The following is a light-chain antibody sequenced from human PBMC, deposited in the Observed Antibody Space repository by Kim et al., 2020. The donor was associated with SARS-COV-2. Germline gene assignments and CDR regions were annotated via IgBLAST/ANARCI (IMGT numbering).Light chain of an antibody. CDR2: DVS. CDR1: SSDVGGYNY. V-gene: IGLV2-14*03. CDR3: SSYTGSTPYV. Sequence: GQSITISFNGTSSDVGGYNYVSWYQQHPGKAPKLMIYDVSNRPSGVSNRFSGSKSGNTASLTISGLQAEDEADYYCSSYTGSTPYVFGTGTKVTVL. J-gene: IGLJ1*01.